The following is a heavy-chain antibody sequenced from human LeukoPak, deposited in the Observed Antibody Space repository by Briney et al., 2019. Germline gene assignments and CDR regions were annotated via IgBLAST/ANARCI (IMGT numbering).Heavy chain of an antibody. Sequence: PGGSLRFSCVVSGFTFSDYFMSWIRQAPGKGLEWVSYISSSGSTIYYADSVKGRFTISRDNAKNSLYLQMNSLRAEDTAVYYCARDPRHSGSYGKAFDIWGQGTMVTVSS. V-gene: IGHV3-11*04. CDR1: GFTFSDYF. CDR3: ARDPRHSGSYGKAFDI. D-gene: IGHD1-26*01. CDR2: ISSSGSTI. J-gene: IGHJ3*02.